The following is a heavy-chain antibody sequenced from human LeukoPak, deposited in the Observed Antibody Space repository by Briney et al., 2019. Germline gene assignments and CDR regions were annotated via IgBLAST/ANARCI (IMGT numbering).Heavy chain of an antibody. Sequence: SVKLSCKASGYTFTYYGISWVRQAPGPGPEWMGWISGYNGNTNYAQKFQGRVTMTTDTSTSTAYMELRSLRSDDTALYYCARPNYPGGSGSYGGTNWFDPWGQGTLVTVSS. CDR2: ISGYNGNT. CDR3: ARPNYPGGSGSYGGTNWFDP. V-gene: IGHV1-18*01. CDR1: GYTFTYYG. D-gene: IGHD3-10*01. J-gene: IGHJ5*02.